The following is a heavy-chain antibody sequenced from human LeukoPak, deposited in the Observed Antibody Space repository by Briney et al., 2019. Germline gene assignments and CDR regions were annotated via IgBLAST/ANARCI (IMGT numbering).Heavy chain of an antibody. CDR1: GFIVSSNH. D-gene: IGHD4-17*01. J-gene: IGHJ4*02. Sequence: PGGFLRLSCAASGFIVSSNHMSWVRQAPGKGLEWVGRIKSKTDGGTTDYAAPVKGRFTISRDDSKNTLYLQMNSLKTEDTAVYYCTFPSGLYGDDYWGQGTLVTVSS. V-gene: IGHV3-15*01. CDR2: IKSKTDGGTT. CDR3: TFPSGLYGDDY.